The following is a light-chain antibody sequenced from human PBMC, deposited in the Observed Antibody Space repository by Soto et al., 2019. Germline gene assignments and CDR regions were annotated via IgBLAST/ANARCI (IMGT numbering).Light chain of an antibody. Sequence: QSVLTQPPSVSGAPGQRVTISCTGSSSNIGAGYDVHGYQQLPGTAPKLLIYGNSNRPSGVPDRFSGSKSGTSASLAITGLQAEDEADYYCQSYDSSLSDWVFGGGTKLTVL. CDR2: GNS. CDR3: QSYDSSLSDWV. CDR1: SSNIGAGYD. V-gene: IGLV1-40*01. J-gene: IGLJ3*02.